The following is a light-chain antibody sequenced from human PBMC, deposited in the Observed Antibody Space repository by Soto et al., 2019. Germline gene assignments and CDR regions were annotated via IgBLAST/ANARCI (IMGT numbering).Light chain of an antibody. CDR3: QQRNSYPRT. Sequence: DIQMTQSPSTLPASVGDRVTVTCRASQSIRSWLAWYQEKPGKAPKLLIYKASLLETGVPSRFSGSGSGTEFTLTISSLQTDDFGTYYCQQRNSYPRTFGQGTKVDIK. CDR1: QSIRSW. CDR2: KAS. V-gene: IGKV1-5*03. J-gene: IGKJ2*01.